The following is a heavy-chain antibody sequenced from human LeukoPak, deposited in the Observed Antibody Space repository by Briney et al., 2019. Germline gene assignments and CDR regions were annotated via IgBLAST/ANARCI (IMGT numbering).Heavy chain of an antibody. V-gene: IGHV3-53*01. CDR2: IYRDGTT. J-gene: IGHJ4*02. CDR1: GITTCIRY. CDR3: ASSTEWEPIYDY. D-gene: IGHD1-26*01. Sequence: PGGSLIFCSGPSGITTCIRYMWARRQAPGKGLEWVSVIYRDGTTYYTDSVKGRFTISRDNSKNTVYLQMNSLRAQDTAVYYCASSTEWEPIYDYWGRGTLVTVSS.